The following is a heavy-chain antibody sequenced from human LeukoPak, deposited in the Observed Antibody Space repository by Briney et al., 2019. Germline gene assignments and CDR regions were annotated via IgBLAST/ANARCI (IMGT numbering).Heavy chain of an antibody. CDR3: ARVAVGYCSSTSCLNWFDP. CDR2: INHSGST. D-gene: IGHD2-2*01. CDR1: GGSSSGYY. Sequence: SETLSLTCAVYGGSSSGYYWSWIRQPPGKGLEWIGEINHSGSTNYNPSLKSRVTISVDTSKNQFSLKLSSVTAADTAVYYCARVAVGYCSSTSCLNWFDPWGQGTLVTVSS. J-gene: IGHJ5*02. V-gene: IGHV4-34*01.